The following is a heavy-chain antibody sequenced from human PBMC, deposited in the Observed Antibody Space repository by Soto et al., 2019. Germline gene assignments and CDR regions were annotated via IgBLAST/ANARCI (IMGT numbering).Heavy chain of an antibody. J-gene: IGHJ4*02. D-gene: IGHD3-9*01. CDR1: GGSITSYH. Sequence: PSETLSLTCVVSGGSITSYHWSWIRQPPGKGLEWIGSIYHTGSTYYSKSLRSRLTISIDTSQSQFSLRLSSVTAADTAVYYCARATGTLRSRNCDYWGQGRLVTVSS. V-gene: IGHV4-59*12. CDR2: IYHTGST. CDR3: ARATGTLRSRNCDY.